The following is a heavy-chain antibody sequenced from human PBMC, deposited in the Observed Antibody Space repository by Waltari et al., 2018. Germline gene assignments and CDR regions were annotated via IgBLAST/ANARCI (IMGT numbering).Heavy chain of an antibody. CDR1: GGSFSGYY. J-gene: IGHJ4*02. D-gene: IGHD3-3*01. Sequence: QVQLQQWGAGLLKPSETLSLTCAVYGGSFSGYYWSWIRQPPGKGLEWIWEINHSGTNNYNPSLKSRVTISVDTSKNHFSRKLSSVTAADTAVYYCAGHTIFGVVIRDYWGQGTLVTVSS. V-gene: IGHV4-34*01. CDR3: AGHTIFGVVIRDY. CDR2: INHSGTN.